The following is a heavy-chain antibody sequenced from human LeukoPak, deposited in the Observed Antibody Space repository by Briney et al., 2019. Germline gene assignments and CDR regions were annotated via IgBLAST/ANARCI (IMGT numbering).Heavy chain of an antibody. CDR3: TTYSHSRGNGAFDI. Sequence: GGSLRLSCADSGFTFSNSWMAWVRQAPGKGLEWVGNIKHDGSEEYYVDSVKGRFTISRDNAKNSLYLQMNSLRVEDTAVYFCTTYSHSRGNGAFDIWGQGTMVTVSS. D-gene: IGHD5-18*01. CDR2: IKHDGSEE. CDR1: GFTFSNSW. V-gene: IGHV3-7*01. J-gene: IGHJ3*02.